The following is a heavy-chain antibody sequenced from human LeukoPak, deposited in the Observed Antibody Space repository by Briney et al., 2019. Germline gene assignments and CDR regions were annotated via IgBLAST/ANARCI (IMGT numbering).Heavy chain of an antibody. Sequence: PGGSLRLSCAASGFTFSSYWMSWVRQAPGKGLEWVSYISSSGSTIYYADSVKGRFTISRDNAKNSLYLQMNSLRAEDTAVYYCAGSNRDAWTPSFDYWGQGTLVTVSS. CDR2: ISSSGSTI. J-gene: IGHJ4*02. CDR1: GFTFSSYW. D-gene: IGHD5-24*01. CDR3: AGSNRDAWTPSFDY. V-gene: IGHV3-48*04.